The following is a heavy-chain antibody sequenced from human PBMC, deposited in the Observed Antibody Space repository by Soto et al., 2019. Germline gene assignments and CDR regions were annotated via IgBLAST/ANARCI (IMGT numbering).Heavy chain of an antibody. CDR1: GYTFTGYY. V-gene: IGHV1-2*02. CDR3: ARGSTMVRGVIWGSGYYYYYGMDV. Sequence: ASVKVSCKASGYTFTGYYMHWVRQAPGQGLEWMGWINPNSGGTNYAQKLQGRVTMTTDTSTSTAYMELRSLRSDDTAVYYCARGSTMVRGVIWGSGYYYYYGMDVWGQGTTVTVSS. CDR2: INPNSGGT. J-gene: IGHJ6*02. D-gene: IGHD3-10*01.